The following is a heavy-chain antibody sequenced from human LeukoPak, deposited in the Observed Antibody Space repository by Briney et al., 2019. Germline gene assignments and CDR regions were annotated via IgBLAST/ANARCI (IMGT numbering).Heavy chain of an antibody. CDR2: IKGDGSVK. V-gene: IGHV3-7*01. J-gene: IGHJ4*02. CDR3: RGDTGY. Sequence: GGSLRLSCAASGFTFGDYWMHWVRQAPGKGMEWVASIKGDGSVKYCVDSVKGRFTISRDNTKNSLYLQMDSLRAEDTAVYYCRGDTGYRGQGTLVTVSS. CDR1: GFTFGDYW. D-gene: IGHD2-21*02.